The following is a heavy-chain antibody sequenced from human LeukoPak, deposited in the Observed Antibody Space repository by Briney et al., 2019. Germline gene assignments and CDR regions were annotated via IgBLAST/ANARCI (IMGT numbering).Heavy chain of an antibody. Sequence: HAGGSLRLSCAASGFTFDDYGMTWVRQAPGKGLEWVSTVSRSGGTTHYADSVKGRFTVSRDNSKNTLYVQMNSLRAEDTAVYYCAKGPLLWDWGQGTLVTVSS. D-gene: IGHD2/OR15-2a*01. CDR3: AKGPLLWD. J-gene: IGHJ4*02. CDR2: VSRSGGTT. CDR1: GFTFDDYG. V-gene: IGHV3-23*01.